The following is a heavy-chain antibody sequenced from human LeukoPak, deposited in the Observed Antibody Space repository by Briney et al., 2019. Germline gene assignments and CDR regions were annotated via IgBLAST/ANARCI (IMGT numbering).Heavy chain of an antibody. CDR2: IHPNSGDT. CDR1: NYTFISYS. V-gene: IGHV1-2*02. Sequence: ASVKVSCKSSNYTFISYSITWVRQAPGQGLEWMGWIHPNSGDTKYLQKFQGRVTMTRDTSINTAYMDLSSLEYDDTAVYYCARGGYCNGGTCFGRDWYFDLWGRGTLVTVSS. J-gene: IGHJ2*01. D-gene: IGHD2-15*01. CDR3: ARGGYCNGGTCFGRDWYFDL.